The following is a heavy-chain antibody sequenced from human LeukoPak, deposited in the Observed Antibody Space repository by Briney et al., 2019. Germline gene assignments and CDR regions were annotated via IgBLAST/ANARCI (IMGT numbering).Heavy chain of an antibody. D-gene: IGHD4-17*01. CDR2: LYYSGST. CDR1: GVSISSSSYY. Sequence: SETLSLTGTVSGVSISSSSYYWGWIRQPPGKGLEWIGSLYYSGSTYYNPSLKSRVTISVDTSKNQFSLKLSSVTAADTAVYYCARSLTTVTTNWFDPWGQGTLVTVSS. J-gene: IGHJ5*02. CDR3: ARSLTTVTTNWFDP. V-gene: IGHV4-39*07.